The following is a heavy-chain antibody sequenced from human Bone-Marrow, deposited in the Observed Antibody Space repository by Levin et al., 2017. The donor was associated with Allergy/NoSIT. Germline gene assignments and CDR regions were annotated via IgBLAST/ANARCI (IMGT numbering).Heavy chain of an antibody. V-gene: IGHV4-39*01. Sequence: SSETLSLTCSVSGDSVSSASYYCGWIRQPPGKGLEWIGSMYYGGNTYYNPSLKSRLTISLDTSKNQFSVNLTSMTAADTAVYYCFYGSGSYSLFDNWAQGTQVTVSS. J-gene: IGHJ4*02. CDR2: MYYGGNT. D-gene: IGHD3-10*01. CDR1: GDSVSSASYY. CDR3: FYGSGSYSLFDN.